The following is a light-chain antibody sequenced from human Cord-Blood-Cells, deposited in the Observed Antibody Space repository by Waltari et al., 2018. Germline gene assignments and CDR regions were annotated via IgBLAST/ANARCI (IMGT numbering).Light chain of an antibody. CDR3: QQYYSTPRT. CDR2: WAS. J-gene: IGKJ2*02. CDR1: QSVLYSSNNKKY. V-gene: IGKV4-1*01. Sequence: DSVMTQSPDSLAGSLGERATINCKSSQSVLYSSNNKKYLAWYQQKPGQPPKLLIYWASTRESGVPDRFSGSGSGTDFTLTISSLQAEDVAVYYCQQYYSTPRTFGQGTKLEIK.